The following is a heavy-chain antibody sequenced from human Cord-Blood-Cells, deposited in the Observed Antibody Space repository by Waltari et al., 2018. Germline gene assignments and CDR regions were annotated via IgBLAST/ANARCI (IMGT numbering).Heavy chain of an antibody. D-gene: IGHD3-10*01. CDR3: ARGGIRFGELYYFDY. Sequence: EVQLVESGGGLVQPGGSLRLSCAAPGFTFGSYWLHWVRPAPGKGLVGGSRINSDGSSTSYADSVKGRFTISRDNAKNTLYLQMNSLRAEDTAVYYCARGGIRFGELYYFDYWGQGTLVTVSS. V-gene: IGHV3-74*01. CDR1: GFTFGSYW. CDR2: INSDGSST. J-gene: IGHJ4*02.